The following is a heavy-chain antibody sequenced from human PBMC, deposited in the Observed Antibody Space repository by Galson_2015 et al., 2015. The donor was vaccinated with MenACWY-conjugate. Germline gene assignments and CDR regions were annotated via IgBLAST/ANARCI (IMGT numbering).Heavy chain of an antibody. J-gene: IGHJ4*02. Sequence: SLRLSCAASRFTFSSYAMHWVRQAPGKGLEWVAVISYDGSNKYYADSVKGRSTISRDNSKNTLYLQMNSLRAEDTAVYYCASQDIVVVVAATKPFDYWGQGTLVTVSS. CDR3: ASQDIVVVVAATKPFDY. D-gene: IGHD2-15*01. CDR1: RFTFSSYA. CDR2: ISYDGSNK. V-gene: IGHV3-30*04.